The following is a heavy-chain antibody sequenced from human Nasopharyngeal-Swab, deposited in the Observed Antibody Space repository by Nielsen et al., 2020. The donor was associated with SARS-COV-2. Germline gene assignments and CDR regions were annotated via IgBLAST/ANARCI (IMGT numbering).Heavy chain of an antibody. Sequence: SEILSLTCTVSGGSISSGGYYWSWIRQHPGKGLEWIGYIYYSGSTYYNPSLTSRVTISVDTSKNQFSLKLSSVTAADTAVYYCARVLTRNLVVALVLDAFDIWGQGTMVTVSS. V-gene: IGHV4-31*03. CDR2: IYYSGST. J-gene: IGHJ3*02. CDR1: GGSISSGGYY. CDR3: ARVLTRNLVVALVLDAFDI. D-gene: IGHD2-15*01.